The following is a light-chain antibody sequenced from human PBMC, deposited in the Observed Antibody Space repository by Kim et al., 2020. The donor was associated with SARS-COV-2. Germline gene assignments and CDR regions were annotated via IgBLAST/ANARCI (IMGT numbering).Light chain of an antibody. J-gene: IGLJ2*01. CDR1: SMGSKS. Sequence: PGKTARITWGGNSMGSKSGHWYQEKPGQAPVLVISYDSDRPSGIPERFSGSNSGNTATLTISRVEAGDEADYYCQVWDSSSDHRVVFGGGTQLTVL. CDR2: YDS. V-gene: IGLV3-21*04. CDR3: QVWDSSSDHRVV.